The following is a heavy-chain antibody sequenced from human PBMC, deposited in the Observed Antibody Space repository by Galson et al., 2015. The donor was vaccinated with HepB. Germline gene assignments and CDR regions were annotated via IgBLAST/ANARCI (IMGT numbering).Heavy chain of an antibody. D-gene: IGHD4/OR15-4a*01. CDR2: ISANSGNT. CDR1: GYTFTTNG. J-gene: IGHJ4*02. Sequence: SVKVSCKASGYTFTTNGISWVRQAPGQGLEWMGWISANSGNTKYAQNLQERVTLTRDTSTSTAYLELRSLRSDDTAAYYCARDRDYRFDHWGQGTLVTVSS. CDR3: ARDRDYRFDH. V-gene: IGHV1-18*04.